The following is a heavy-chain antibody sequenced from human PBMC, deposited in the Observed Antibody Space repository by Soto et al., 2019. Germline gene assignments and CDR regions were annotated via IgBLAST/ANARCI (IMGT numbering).Heavy chain of an antibody. CDR3: AGQTFTIAAASYGRSNWFDP. D-gene: IGHD6-25*01. CDR1: GGSITSSSHF. Sequence: TLSLTCSASGGSITSSSHFWGWVRQPPGKGLEWIGTIYFTGNTYYTPSLKSRLTMSIDTSKNEFSLRLNSVTAADTAVYYCAGQTFTIAAASYGRSNWFDPWGPGTLVTVSS. J-gene: IGHJ5*02. CDR2: IYFTGNT. V-gene: IGHV4-39*01.